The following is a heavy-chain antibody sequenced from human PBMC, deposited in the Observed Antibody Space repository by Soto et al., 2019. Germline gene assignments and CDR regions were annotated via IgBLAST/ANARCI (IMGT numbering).Heavy chain of an antibody. CDR3: AKDVTNDFWSGYYAGGFDY. CDR2: ITGSGGDT. D-gene: IGHD3-3*01. J-gene: IGHJ4*02. Sequence: HPGGSLRLSCAASGFTFSSYAMTWVRQAPGKGLEWVSVITGSGGDTYYADSVKGRFTISRDNSKNTLYLQMNSLRAEDTAVYYCAKDVTNDFWSGYYAGGFDYWGQGTLVTVSS. V-gene: IGHV3-23*01. CDR1: GFTFSSYA.